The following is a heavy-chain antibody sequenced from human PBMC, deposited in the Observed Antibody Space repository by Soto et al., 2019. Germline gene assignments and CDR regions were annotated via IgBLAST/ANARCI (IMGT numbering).Heavy chain of an antibody. CDR2: ISDSGST. CDR1: GFTFSNHA. V-gene: IGHV3-23*01. J-gene: IGHJ4*02. Sequence: EVQLLESGGALVQPGGSLRLSCAASGFTFSNHAMNWVRQAPGKGLEWVSTISDSGSTYYADSVKCRFTISRDNSKNTLYLKMNSLRAEATAVYYCARDTGGHYCTSTSCLYFFDHWGQGTLVIVSS. CDR3: ARDTGGHYCTSTSCLYFFDH. D-gene: IGHD2-2*01.